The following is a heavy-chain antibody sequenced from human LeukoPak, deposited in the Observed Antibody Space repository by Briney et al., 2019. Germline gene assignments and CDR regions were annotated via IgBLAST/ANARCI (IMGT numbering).Heavy chain of an antibody. J-gene: IGHJ6*04. CDR2: ISAYNGNT. CDR3: ARDQRQLLFMDV. V-gene: IGHV1-18*04. Sequence: GASVKVSSKASGYTFTTYGISWVRQAPGQGLEWMGWISAYNGNTNYAQKLQGRVTMTTDTSTSTAYMELRSLRSDDTAVYYCARDQRQLLFMDVWGKGTTVTVSS. D-gene: IGHD2-2*01. CDR1: GYTFTTYG.